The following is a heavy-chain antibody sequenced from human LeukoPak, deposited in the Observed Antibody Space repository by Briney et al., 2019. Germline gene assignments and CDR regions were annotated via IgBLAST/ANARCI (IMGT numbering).Heavy chain of an antibody. V-gene: IGHV3-13*01. J-gene: IGHJ4*02. CDR1: GFTFSSHD. CDR2: IGTAGDT. CDR3: ARASGYSFGYTFDY. D-gene: IGHD5-18*01. Sequence: GGSLRLSCAASGFTFSSHDMHWVRQTTGKGLEWVSAIGTAGDTYYLGSVKGRFTISRENAKNSLYLQMDSLTAGDTAMYYCARASGYSFGYTFDYWGQGTLVTVSS.